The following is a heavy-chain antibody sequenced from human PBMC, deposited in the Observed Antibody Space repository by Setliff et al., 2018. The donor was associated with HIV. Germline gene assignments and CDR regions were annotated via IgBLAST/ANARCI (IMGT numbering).Heavy chain of an antibody. CDR1: GYTISTYL. V-gene: IGHV1-18*01. CDR3: ARATSGTIHDF. CDR2: ISPFNGNT. D-gene: IGHD3-10*01. J-gene: IGHJ4*02. Sequence: ASVKVSCKASGYTISTYLIAWVRQAPGQGLEWMGWISPFNGNTNSAQKLQGRLTVTTDTSTSTAYMELRSLRSDDTAVYYCARATSGTIHDFWGQGTLVTVSS.